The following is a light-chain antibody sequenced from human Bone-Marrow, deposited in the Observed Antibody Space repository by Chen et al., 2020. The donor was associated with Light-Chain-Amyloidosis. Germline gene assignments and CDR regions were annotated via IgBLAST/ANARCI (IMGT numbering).Light chain of an antibody. V-gene: IGLV3-25*03. CDR2: RDT. J-gene: IGLJ2*01. Sequence: SYELTQPPSVSVSPGQTARITCSGDDLPTKYAYWYQQKPGQAPVLVIHRDTERPSGISERFSVSSSGTTATLTLSGVQAEDEADYHCQSADSSGTYEVIFGGGTKLTVL. CDR1: DLPTKY. CDR3: QSADSSGTYEVI.